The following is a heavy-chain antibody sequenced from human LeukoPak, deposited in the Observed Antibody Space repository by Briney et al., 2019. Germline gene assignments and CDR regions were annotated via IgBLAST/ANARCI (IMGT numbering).Heavy chain of an antibody. D-gene: IGHD3-10*01. CDR3: ARLRGAGSWYFDL. CDR2: IFYSGST. V-gene: IGHV4-39*07. CDR1: GASISSSSYY. Sequence: PSGTLSLTCTVSGASISSSSYYWGWIRQPPGKGLEWIGSIFYSGSTYYNPSLKSRVTISVDTSKNQFSLKLTSVTAADTAVYYCARLRGAGSWYFDLWGRGTLVTVSS. J-gene: IGHJ2*01.